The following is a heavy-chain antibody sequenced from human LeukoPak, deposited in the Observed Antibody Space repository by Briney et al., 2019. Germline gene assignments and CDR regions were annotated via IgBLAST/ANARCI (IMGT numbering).Heavy chain of an antibody. CDR1: GYTFTGYY. CDR3: ARAPYYYDSSGSTLGY. D-gene: IGHD3-22*01. Sequence: GASEKVSCKASGYTFTGYYMHWVRQAPGQGLEWMGRINPNSGGTNYAQKFQGRVTMTRDTSISTAYMEPSRLRSDDTAVYYCARAPYYYDSSGSTLGYWGQGTLVTVSS. J-gene: IGHJ4*02. V-gene: IGHV1-2*06. CDR2: INPNSGGT.